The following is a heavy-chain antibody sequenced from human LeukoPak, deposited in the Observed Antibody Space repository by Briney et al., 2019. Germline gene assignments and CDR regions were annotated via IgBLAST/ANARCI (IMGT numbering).Heavy chain of an antibody. CDR1: GGSISSGSYY. J-gene: IGHJ4*02. CDR3: ARERGYSGYDYQDFDY. V-gene: IGHV4-61*02. D-gene: IGHD5-12*01. CDR2: IYTSGST. Sequence: SQTLSLTCTVSGGSISSGSYYWSWIRQPAGKGLEWIGRIYTSGSTNYNPSPKSRVTISVDTSKNQFSLKLSSVTAADTAVYYCARERGYSGYDYQDFDYWGQGTLVTVSS.